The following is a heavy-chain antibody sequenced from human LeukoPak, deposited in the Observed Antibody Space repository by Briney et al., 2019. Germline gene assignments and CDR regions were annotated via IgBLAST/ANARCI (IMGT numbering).Heavy chain of an antibody. D-gene: IGHD3-9*01. J-gene: IGHJ6*03. CDR2: IYYSGST. CDR1: GGSISSSSYY. CDR3: ARESYYDILTGPYYYYYMDV. V-gene: IGHV4-39*07. Sequence: SETLSLTCTVSGGSISSSSYYWGWIRQPPGKGLEWIGSIYYSGSTYYNPSLKSRVTISVDTSKNQFSLKLSSVTAADTAVYYCARESYYDILTGPYYYYYMDVWGKGTTVTVSS.